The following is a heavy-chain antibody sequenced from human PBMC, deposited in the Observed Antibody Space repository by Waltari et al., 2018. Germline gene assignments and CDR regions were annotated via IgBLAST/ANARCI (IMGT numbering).Heavy chain of an antibody. J-gene: IGHJ4*02. CDR3: ARGGRWRFLEWLSLPDY. CDR2: INHSGST. D-gene: IGHD3-3*01. CDR1: GGSFSGYY. Sequence: QVQLQQWGAGLLKPSETLSRTCAVDGGSFSGYYWSWIRQPPGKGLEWIGEINHSGSTNYNPSLKSRVTISVDTSKNQFSLKLSSVTAADTAVYYCARGGRWRFLEWLSLPDYWGQGTLVTVSS. V-gene: IGHV4-34*01.